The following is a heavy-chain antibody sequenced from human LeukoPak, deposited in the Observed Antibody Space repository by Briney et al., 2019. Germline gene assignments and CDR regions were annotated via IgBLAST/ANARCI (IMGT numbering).Heavy chain of an antibody. V-gene: IGHV3-23*01. CDR1: GFTFSSYD. J-gene: IGHJ4*02. Sequence: GGSLRLSCAASGFTFSSYDMRWVRQAPGKGVEWGSGIADSGVSTSYPHSVNRRFPISRHNSNNTLHLQMNSLTAQDTAVYYCAKIHDILTGYSQYTYYFDYWGQGTLVTVSP. CDR2: IADSGVST. D-gene: IGHD3-9*01. CDR3: AKIHDILTGYSQYTYYFDY.